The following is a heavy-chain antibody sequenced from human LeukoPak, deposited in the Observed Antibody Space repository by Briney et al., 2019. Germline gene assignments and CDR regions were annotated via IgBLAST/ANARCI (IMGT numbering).Heavy chain of an antibody. V-gene: IGHV4-34*01. Sequence: PSETLSLTCGVYGGSFSGYYWSWIRQPPGKGLEWIGEINDSGRSNYKSSLKSRVTISVDTSKNQFSLKLNSVTAADTAVYYCARSRGYYGSGSYGPNWFDPWGQGTLVTVSS. J-gene: IGHJ5*02. D-gene: IGHD3-10*01. CDR1: GGSFSGYY. CDR2: INDSGRS. CDR3: ARSRGYYGSGSYGPNWFDP.